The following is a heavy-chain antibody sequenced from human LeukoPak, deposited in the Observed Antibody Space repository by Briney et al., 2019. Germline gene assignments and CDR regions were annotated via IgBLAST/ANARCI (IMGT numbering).Heavy chain of an antibody. CDR2: IYRSGST. D-gene: IGHD6-19*01. CDR3: ANTLTVAGTPFDAFHF. Sequence: SETLSLTCTVSGGSISSGSYYWGWIRQPPGKGLGWIGNIYRSGSTYYNPSLKSRVTISVDTSKNKFSLNLSSVTAADTAVYHCANTLTVAGTPFDAFHFWGQGTMVTVSS. J-gene: IGHJ3*01. CDR1: GGSISSGSYY. V-gene: IGHV4-39*01.